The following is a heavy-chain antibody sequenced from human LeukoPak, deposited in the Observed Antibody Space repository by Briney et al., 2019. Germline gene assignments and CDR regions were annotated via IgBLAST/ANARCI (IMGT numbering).Heavy chain of an antibody. CDR1: GYTFTNYG. CDR3: ARDYYDSSGYAEYFQH. J-gene: IGHJ1*01. CDR2: ISAYNGNT. Sequence: AASVKLSCKASGYTFTNYGISWVRQAPGQGLEWMGWISAYNGNTNYAQKLQGRVTMTTDTSTITAYMELRSLRSDDTAVYYCARDYYDSSGYAEYFQHWGQGTLVTLSS. V-gene: IGHV1-18*01. D-gene: IGHD3-22*01.